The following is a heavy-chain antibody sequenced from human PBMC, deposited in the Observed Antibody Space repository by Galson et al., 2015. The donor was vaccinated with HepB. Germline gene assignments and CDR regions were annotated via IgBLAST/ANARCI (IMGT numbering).Heavy chain of an antibody. CDR1: GGSMSGSYW. J-gene: IGHJ4*02. D-gene: IGHD6-19*01. CDR3: AGKTIPVPGDY. CDR2: VHHTGAS. V-gene: IGHV4-4*02. Sequence: SETLSLTCAVSGGSMSGSYWWSWVRQPPGKGLEWIGEVHHTGASDCNASLESRVSISIDESNSQFSLTLTSVTAADTAIYYCAGKTIPVPGDYWGQGILVTVSS.